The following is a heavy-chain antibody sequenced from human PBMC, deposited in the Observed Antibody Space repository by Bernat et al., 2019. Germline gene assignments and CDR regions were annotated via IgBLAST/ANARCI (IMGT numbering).Heavy chain of an antibody. CDR3: ANLYGDYPDY. J-gene: IGHJ4*02. CDR2: IGGSGGST. CDR1: GFTFSSYA. V-gene: IGHV3-23*01. D-gene: IGHD4-17*01. Sequence: EVQLLESGGGLVQPGGSLRLSCAASGFTFSSYAMNWVRQAPGKGLEWVSGIGGSGGSTFYADSVKSRFTISRDNSKNTLYLQMNSLRAEDTAVYYCANLYGDYPDYWGQGTLVTVSS.